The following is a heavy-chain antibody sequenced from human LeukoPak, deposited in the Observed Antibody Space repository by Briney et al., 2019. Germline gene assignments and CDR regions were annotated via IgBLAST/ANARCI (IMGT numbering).Heavy chain of an antibody. CDR1: GGSISSYY. CDR2: IYYSGST. V-gene: IGHV4-59*01. CDR3: ARSDYTSFDY. Sequence: SETLSLTCTVSGGSISSYYWSWIRQPPGKGLEWSGYIYYSGSTNYNPSLRSRVTISVDTSKDQFSLKLSSVTAADTAVYYCARSDYTSFDYWGQGTLVTVSS. J-gene: IGHJ4*02. D-gene: IGHD4-11*01.